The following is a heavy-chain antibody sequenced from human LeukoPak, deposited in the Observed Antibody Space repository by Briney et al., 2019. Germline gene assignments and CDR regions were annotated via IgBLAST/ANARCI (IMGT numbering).Heavy chain of an antibody. CDR3: SRGVIVGAAYFDY. Sequence: GGSLRLSCTTSGFTFGDHGVSWFRQAPGKGPEWISFIKTKTYGGTTEYAASVEGRFTISRDDSTGIAYLQMDSLKPEDTAVYYCSRGVIVGAAYFDYWGQGTLVTVSS. V-gene: IGHV3-49*03. CDR1: GFTFGDHG. J-gene: IGHJ4*02. CDR2: IKTKTYGGTT. D-gene: IGHD1-26*01.